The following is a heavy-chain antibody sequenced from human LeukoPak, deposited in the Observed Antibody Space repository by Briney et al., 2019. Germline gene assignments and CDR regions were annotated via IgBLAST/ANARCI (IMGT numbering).Heavy chain of an antibody. J-gene: IGHJ6*03. CDR1: GYTFTSYD. CDR2: MNPNSGNT. CDR3: ARGPLIPPYSSIVYYYYMDV. D-gene: IGHD6-13*01. V-gene: IGHV1-8*01. Sequence: ASAKVSCKASGYTFTSYDINWVRQATGQGLEWMGWMNPNSGNTGYAQKFQGRVTMTRNTSISTAYMELSSLRSEDTAVYYCARGPLIPPYSSIVYYYYMDVWGKGTTVTVSS.